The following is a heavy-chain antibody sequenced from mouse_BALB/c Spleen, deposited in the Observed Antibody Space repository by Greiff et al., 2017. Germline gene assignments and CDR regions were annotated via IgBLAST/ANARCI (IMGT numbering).Heavy chain of an antibody. Sequence: EVQRVESGPGLVKPSQSLSLTCTVTGYSITSDYAWNWIRQFPGNKLEWMGYISYSGSTSYNPSLKSRISITRDTSKNQFFLQLNSVTTEDTATYYWASGYGYDGYYFDYWGQGTTLTVSS. CDR2: ISYSGST. CDR1: GYSITSDYA. D-gene: IGHD2-2*01. CDR3: ASGYGYDGYYFDY. V-gene: IGHV3-2*02. J-gene: IGHJ2*01.